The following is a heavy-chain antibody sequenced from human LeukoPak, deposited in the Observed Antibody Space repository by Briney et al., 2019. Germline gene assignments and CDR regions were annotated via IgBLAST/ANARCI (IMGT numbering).Heavy chain of an antibody. CDR3: AKEVGSYYGSGTSTPAGKRKYYYGMDV. CDR1: GFSFSSYW. Sequence: GGSLRLSCGASGFSFSSYWMSWVRETPGKGLEWVANIKEDGSERYYVDSVKGRFTISRDNAKNSLFLQMNSLRAEDTAVYYCAKEVGSYYGSGTSTPAGKRKYYYGMDVWGQGTTVTVSS. V-gene: IGHV3-7*01. CDR2: IKEDGSER. J-gene: IGHJ6*02. D-gene: IGHD3-10*01.